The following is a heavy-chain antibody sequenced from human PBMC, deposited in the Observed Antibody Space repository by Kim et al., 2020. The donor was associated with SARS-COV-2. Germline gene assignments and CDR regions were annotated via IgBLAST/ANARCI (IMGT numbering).Heavy chain of an antibody. J-gene: IGHJ4*02. CDR2: ISGSGGST. D-gene: IGHD6-19*01. V-gene: IGHV3-23*01. Sequence: GGSLRLSCAASGFTFSSYAMSWVRQAPGKGLEWVSAISGSGGSTYYADSVKGRFTISRDNSKNTLYRQMNSLRAEDTAVYYCATYHVGYSSGWYGGLYWGQGTLVTVSS. CDR3: ATYHVGYSSGWYGGLY. CDR1: GFTFSSYA.